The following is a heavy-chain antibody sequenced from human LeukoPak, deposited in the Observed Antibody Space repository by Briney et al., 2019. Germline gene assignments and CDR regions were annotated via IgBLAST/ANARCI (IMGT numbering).Heavy chain of an antibody. CDR2: ISSSSSYI. CDR3: ASRTKGY. CDR1: GFTFSSYS. V-gene: IGHV3-21*01. Sequence: GGSLRLSCAASGFTFSSYSMNWVRQAPGKGLESVSSISSSSSYIYYADSVKGRFTISRDNAKSSLYLQMNSLRAEDTAVYYCASRTKGYWGQGTLVTVSS. J-gene: IGHJ4*02.